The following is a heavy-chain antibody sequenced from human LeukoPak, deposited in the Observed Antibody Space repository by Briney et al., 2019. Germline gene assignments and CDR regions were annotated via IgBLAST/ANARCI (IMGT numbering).Heavy chain of an antibody. J-gene: IGHJ6*03. CDR2: ISNDGSNQ. V-gene: IGHV3-30*19. Sequence: PGGSLRLSCAASGFTFSSYGMHWVRQAPGKGLEWVAVISNDGSNQLYAESVKGRFTISRDNSENTQFLQMNSLRPEDTAVYYCARDGAARLLRYYYYMDVWGKGTTVTVSS. CDR1: GFTFSSYG. D-gene: IGHD6-6*01. CDR3: ARDGAARLLRYYYYMDV.